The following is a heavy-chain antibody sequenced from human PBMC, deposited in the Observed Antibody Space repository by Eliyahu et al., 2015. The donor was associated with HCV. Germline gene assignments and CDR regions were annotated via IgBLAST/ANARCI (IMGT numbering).Heavy chain of an antibody. Sequence: QVQLVQSGAEVKKPGASLKVSCKASGYPFSAYYIHWVRQAPGQGLEWMGRINPHSGDTNYAQNFEGTVTITRDTSTSTTYMEVSSLRSDDTAVYYCTREVVPTYNQFYYGLDVWGQGTTVTVSS. J-gene: IGHJ6*02. V-gene: IGHV1-2*06. D-gene: IGHD1-14*01. CDR1: GYPFSAYY. CDR2: INPHSGDT. CDR3: TREVVPTYNQFYYGLDV.